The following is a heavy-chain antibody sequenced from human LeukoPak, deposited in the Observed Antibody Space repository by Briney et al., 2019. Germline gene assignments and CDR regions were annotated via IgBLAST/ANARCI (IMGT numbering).Heavy chain of an antibody. CDR2: IYYSGST. D-gene: IGHD2-2*02. CDR1: GGSISSSSYY. V-gene: IGHV4-39*07. Sequence: SETLSLTCTVSGGSISSSSYYWGWIRQPPGKGLEWIGSIYYSGSTYYNPSLKSRVTISVDTSKNQFSLKLSSVTAADTAVYYCKSGVVPAAISYYYYMDVWGKGTTVTVYS. CDR3: KSGVVPAAISYYYYMDV. J-gene: IGHJ6*03.